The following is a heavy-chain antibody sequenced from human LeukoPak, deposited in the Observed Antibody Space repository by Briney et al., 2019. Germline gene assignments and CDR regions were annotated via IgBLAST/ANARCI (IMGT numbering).Heavy chain of an antibody. CDR3: AKGSL. Sequence: GGSLRLSCVVSGFTFSTSAMSWVRQAPGKGLEWVSGISESGGSTYYADSVKGRFTSSRDNSKNTLYLQMNNLRAEDTAAYYCAKGSLWGQGTLVTVSS. CDR2: ISESGGST. D-gene: IGHD3-10*01. V-gene: IGHV3-23*01. CDR1: GFTFSTSA. J-gene: IGHJ4*02.